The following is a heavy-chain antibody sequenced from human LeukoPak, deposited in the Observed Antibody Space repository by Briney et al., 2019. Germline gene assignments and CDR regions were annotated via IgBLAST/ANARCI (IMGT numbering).Heavy chain of an antibody. V-gene: IGHV3-48*01. D-gene: IGHD6-19*01. CDR1: GFTFSSYG. CDR2: ISSSSTTI. Sequence: PGGSLRLSCAASGFTFSSYGMHWVRQAPGKGLEWLAYISSSSTTIYYADSVQGRFTISRDNAKNSLYLQMNSLRAEDTAVYYCTRVLYSSAWYGDHYWGQGALVTVAS. CDR3: TRVLYSSAWYGDHY. J-gene: IGHJ4*02.